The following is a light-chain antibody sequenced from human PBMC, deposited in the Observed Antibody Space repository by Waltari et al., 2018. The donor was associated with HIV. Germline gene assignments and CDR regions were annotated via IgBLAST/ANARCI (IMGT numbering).Light chain of an antibody. Sequence: SYELTQPPSVSVSPGQTPSITCSGDKLADKFAGWSQQKPGQSPVLVIYQASKRASGSPGRFSGSNSGNTATLTISGTQAMDEADYYCQAWDSSTARFGGGTKLTVL. J-gene: IGLJ2*01. CDR2: QAS. CDR3: QAWDSSTAR. V-gene: IGLV3-1*01. CDR1: KLADKF.